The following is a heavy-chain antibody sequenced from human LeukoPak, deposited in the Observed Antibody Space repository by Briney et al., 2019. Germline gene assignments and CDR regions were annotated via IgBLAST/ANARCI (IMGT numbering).Heavy chain of an antibody. CDR2: ISAYNGNT. Sequence: VASVKVSCKASGYTFTSYGISWVRQAPGQGLEWMGWISAYNGNTNYAQKLQGRVTMTTDTSTSTAYMELRSLRSDDTAVYYCARAADCSGGRCYSSWFDPWGQGTLVTVSS. CDR3: ARAADCSGGRCYSSWFDP. CDR1: GYTFTSYG. D-gene: IGHD2-15*01. V-gene: IGHV1-18*01. J-gene: IGHJ5*02.